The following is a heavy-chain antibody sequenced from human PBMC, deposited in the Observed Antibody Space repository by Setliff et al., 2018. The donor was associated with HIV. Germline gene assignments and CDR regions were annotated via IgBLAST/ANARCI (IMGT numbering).Heavy chain of an antibody. D-gene: IGHD6-19*01. CDR3: ARYSSDHDAFDI. CDR1: GDSIRITNYY. V-gene: IGHV4-39*01. CDR2: VFYTGTT. Sequence: LSLTCLVSGDSIRITNYYWGWVRQSPGKGLEWFGSVFYTGTTYYNPSLLSRLTISVGTSKNQFSLKLYSVTAADTALYYCARYSSDHDAFDIWGQGTMVTVSS. J-gene: IGHJ3*02.